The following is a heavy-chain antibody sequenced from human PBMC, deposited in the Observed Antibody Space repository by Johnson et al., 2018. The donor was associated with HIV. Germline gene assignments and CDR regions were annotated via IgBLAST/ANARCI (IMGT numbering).Heavy chain of an antibody. CDR3: AKRYSGSLRDTFDI. V-gene: IGHV3-30*18. D-gene: IGHD1-26*01. Sequence: QVQLVESGGGVVQPGRSLRLSCAASGFTFSSYAMHWVRQAPGKGLEWVAVISYDGTNKYYADSVKGRFTISRDNSKNTLYLQMNSLRAEDTAVYYCAKRYSGSLRDTFDIWGQGTMVTVSS. CDR2: ISYDGTNK. CDR1: GFTFSSYA. J-gene: IGHJ3*02.